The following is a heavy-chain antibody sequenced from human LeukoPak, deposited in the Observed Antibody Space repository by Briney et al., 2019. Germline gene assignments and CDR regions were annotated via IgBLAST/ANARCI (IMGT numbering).Heavy chain of an antibody. J-gene: IGHJ4*02. Sequence: ASVKVSCKASGGTFSSYTISWVRQAPGQGLEWMGRIIPILGIANYAQKFQGRVTITADKSTSTAYMELSSLRSEDTALYYCARDYSSSSGGFDYWGQGTLVTVSS. V-gene: IGHV1-69*04. CDR2: IIPILGIA. CDR3: ARDYSSSSGGFDY. D-gene: IGHD6-6*01. CDR1: GGTFSSYT.